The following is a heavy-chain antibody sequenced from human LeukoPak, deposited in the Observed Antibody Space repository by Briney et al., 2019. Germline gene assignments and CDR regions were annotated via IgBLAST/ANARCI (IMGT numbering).Heavy chain of an antibody. CDR3: AKRLCSGGSCYGIDY. CDR1: GFTFSNSG. Sequence: GGSLRLSCVASGFTFSNSGMYWVRQAPGKGLEWVAFIQFDGSNKYYADSVQGRFTISRDNSKNTLYLQMNSLRPEDTAVYYCAKRLCSGGSCYGIDYWGQGTLVTVSS. CDR2: IQFDGSNK. V-gene: IGHV3-30*02. D-gene: IGHD2-15*01. J-gene: IGHJ4*02.